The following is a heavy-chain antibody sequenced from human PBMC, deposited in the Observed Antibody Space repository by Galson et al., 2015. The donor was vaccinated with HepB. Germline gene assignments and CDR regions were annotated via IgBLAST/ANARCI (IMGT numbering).Heavy chain of an antibody. D-gene: IGHD2-15*01. J-gene: IGHJ6*03. V-gene: IGHV3-9*01. CDR1: GFTFVDYA. Sequence: SLRLSCAASGFTFVDYAMHWVRQAPGKGLEWVSGISWNSGSIDYADSVKGRFTISRDNAKNSLYLQMNSLRAEDSALYYCAKDVREGYCSGGNCYYYYYMDVWGKGTTVTVSS. CDR2: ISWNSGSI. CDR3: AKDVREGYCSGGNCYYYYYMDV.